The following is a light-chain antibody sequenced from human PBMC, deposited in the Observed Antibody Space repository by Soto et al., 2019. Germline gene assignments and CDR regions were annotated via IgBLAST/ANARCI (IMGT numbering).Light chain of an antibody. CDR2: AAS. Sequence: DIQIPQSPSSLSASVRDRVTVTCRTSQNIYNYLKWYQQTKGKPPKLLIYAASSVQSGVPLRFSGTGSGTDFTLPISSLQPEDFATYYCEQTYSSPVTFGQGTRLEIK. CDR1: QNIYNY. CDR3: EQTYSSPVT. J-gene: IGKJ5*01. V-gene: IGKV1-39*01.